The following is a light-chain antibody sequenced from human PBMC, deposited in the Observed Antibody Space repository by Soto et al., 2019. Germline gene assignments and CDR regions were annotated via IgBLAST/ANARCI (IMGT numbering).Light chain of an antibody. CDR2: DAS. CDR1: QNINNY. V-gene: IGKV1-33*01. Sequence: DIQMTQSPSTLSASVGDRFTIAFRASQNINNYLNWYQQKPGRAPKLLIYDASNLEAGVPSRFRGSGSGTDFTFTISRLQPEDIATYYCQQYENLPPFGQGTRLEI. J-gene: IGKJ5*01. CDR3: QQYENLPP.